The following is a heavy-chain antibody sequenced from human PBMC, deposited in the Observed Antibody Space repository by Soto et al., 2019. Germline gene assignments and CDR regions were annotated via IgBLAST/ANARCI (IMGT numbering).Heavy chain of an antibody. J-gene: IGHJ6*02. CDR1: GFTFSSYG. V-gene: IGHV3-30*03. Sequence: GGSLRLSCAASGFTFSSYGMHWVRQAPGKGLEWVAVISYDGSNKYYADSVKGRFTISRDNSKNTLYLQMNSLRAEDTAVYYCARGSGMTPPHYYGMDVWGQGTTVTVSS. CDR3: ARGSGMTPPHYYGMDV. CDR2: ISYDGSNK. D-gene: IGHD3-10*01.